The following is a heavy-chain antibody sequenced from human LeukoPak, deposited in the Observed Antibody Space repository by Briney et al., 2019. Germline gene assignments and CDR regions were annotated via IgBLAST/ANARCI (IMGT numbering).Heavy chain of an antibody. CDR2: INTKTGYP. Sequence: ASVKVSCKASGYDFINYPINWVRQAPGQGLEWMGWINTKTGYPSYAQGFRGRFVFSLDTTDSTAHLQISSLKAEDTAVYFCARDRGVTGWFDPWGQGTLVTVSS. CDR3: ARDRGVTGWFDP. D-gene: IGHD3-10*01. CDR1: GYDFINYP. J-gene: IGHJ5*02. V-gene: IGHV7-4-1*02.